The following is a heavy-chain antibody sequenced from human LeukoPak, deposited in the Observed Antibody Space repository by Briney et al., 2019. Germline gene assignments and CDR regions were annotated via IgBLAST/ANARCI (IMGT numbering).Heavy chain of an antibody. CDR3: ARGRRDGRFYYYYYMDV. J-gene: IGHJ6*03. CDR2: IIPIFGTA. CDR1: GGTFSSYA. Sequence: GASVKVSCKASGGTFSSYAISWVRQAPGQGLEWMGGIIPIFGTANYAQKFQGRVTITADESTCTAYMELSSLRSEDTAVYYCARGRRDGRFYYYYYMDVWGKGTTVTVSS. D-gene: IGHD5-24*01. V-gene: IGHV1-69*13.